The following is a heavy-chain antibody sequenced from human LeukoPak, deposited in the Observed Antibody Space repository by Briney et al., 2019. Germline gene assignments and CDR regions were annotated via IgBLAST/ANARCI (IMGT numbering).Heavy chain of an antibody. J-gene: IGHJ4*02. Sequence: GGSLRLSCAVSGFTFSSYSMNWVRRAPGKGLEWVSYIGSSVSTRYYADSVKGRFTISRDNGKHSLYLQMNSMRAEDTAVYYCAREGSDFWSGYSKGYFDYWGQGTLVTVSS. CDR1: GFTFSSYS. CDR3: AREGSDFWSGYSKGYFDY. D-gene: IGHD3-3*01. V-gene: IGHV3-48*01. CDR2: IGSSVSTR.